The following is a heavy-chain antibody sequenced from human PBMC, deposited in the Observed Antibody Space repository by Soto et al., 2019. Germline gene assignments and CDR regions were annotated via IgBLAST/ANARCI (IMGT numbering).Heavy chain of an antibody. D-gene: IGHD2-8*02. CDR3: ARGAEVGIELAAFDQ. CDR2: INPKSGDR. Sequence: QVHLVQSGAEVKRAGASVTVSCKASGYTFSDYYIHWVRQAPGQGLQWMGCINPKSGDRRYAQMFRGWVFMTRDTSISTASMEVSGLKSDDTAVYFCARGAEVGIELAAFDQWGQGTLVTVSA. CDR1: GYTFSDYY. V-gene: IGHV1-2*04. J-gene: IGHJ4*02.